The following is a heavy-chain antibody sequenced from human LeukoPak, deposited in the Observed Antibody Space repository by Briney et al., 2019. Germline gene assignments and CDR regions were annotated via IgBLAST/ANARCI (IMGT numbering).Heavy chain of an antibody. V-gene: IGHV4-59*08. CDR1: GDSISNYY. CDR3: ARHADSSTWYNYFDY. D-gene: IGHD6-13*01. J-gene: IGHJ4*02. Sequence: SETLSLTCTVSGDSISNYYWSWIRQPPGKGLEWIGYIYYSGSTDYNPSLKSRATISVDTSKKQFSLKMSSVTAADTAVYYCARHADSSTWYNYFDYWGQGSLVTVSS. CDR2: IYYSGST.